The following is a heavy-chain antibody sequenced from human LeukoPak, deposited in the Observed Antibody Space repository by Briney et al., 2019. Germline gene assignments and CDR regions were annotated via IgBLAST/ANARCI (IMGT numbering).Heavy chain of an antibody. Sequence: GGSLRLSCAASGFTFSSYAMHWVHQAPGKGLEWVAVISYDGSNKYYADSVKGRFTISRDNSKNTLYLQMNSLRAEDTAVYYCAGGDYVNYWGQGTLVTVSS. CDR3: AGGDYVNY. J-gene: IGHJ4*02. CDR1: GFTFSSYA. CDR2: ISYDGSNK. V-gene: IGHV3-30-3*01. D-gene: IGHD4-17*01.